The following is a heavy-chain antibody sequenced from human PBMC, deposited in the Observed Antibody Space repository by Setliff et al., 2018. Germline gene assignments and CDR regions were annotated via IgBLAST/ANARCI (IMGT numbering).Heavy chain of an antibody. CDR3: ARDVFPYHYEGAFDI. D-gene: IGHD3-22*01. CDR1: GYTFTSRY. J-gene: IGHJ3*02. Sequence: ASVKVSCKASGYTFTSRYMHWVRQAPGLGLEWMGTINPSSGRTSYAQKFQGRVTMTRDTSTSPVYMDMSSLRSEDTAVYYCARDVFPYHYEGAFDIWGQGTMVTVSS. CDR2: INPSSGRT. V-gene: IGHV1-46*01.